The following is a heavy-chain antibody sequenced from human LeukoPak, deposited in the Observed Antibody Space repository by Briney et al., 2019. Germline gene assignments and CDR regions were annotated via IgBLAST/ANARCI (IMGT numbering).Heavy chain of an antibody. Sequence: PGGSLRLSCAASGFSFSDSYMTWVRQAPGKGLEWVANIKQDGSEKYYVDSVKGRFTISRDNSKNTLYLQMNSLRAEDTAVYYCAKDPYYYGSGSYYSPYFDHWGQGTLVTVSS. CDR3: AKDPYYYGSGSYYSPYFDH. J-gene: IGHJ4*02. CDR1: GFSFSDSY. CDR2: IKQDGSEK. D-gene: IGHD3-10*01. V-gene: IGHV3-7*03.